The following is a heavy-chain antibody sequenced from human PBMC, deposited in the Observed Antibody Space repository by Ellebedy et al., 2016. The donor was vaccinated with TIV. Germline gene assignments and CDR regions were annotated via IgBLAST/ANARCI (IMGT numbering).Heavy chain of an antibody. D-gene: IGHD3-22*01. CDR2: ISDYHGTT. CDR1: GYSFSTYA. J-gene: IGHJ4*02. V-gene: IGHV1-18*01. CDR3: TRDYFETTIEFDY. Sequence: AASVKVSCKASGYSFSTYAISWVRQAPGQGLEWLGWISDYHGTTNYAQKFLGRATMTTDRSTTTAYLELRSMRSDDTAVYYCTRDYFETTIEFDYWGQGTLVTVSS.